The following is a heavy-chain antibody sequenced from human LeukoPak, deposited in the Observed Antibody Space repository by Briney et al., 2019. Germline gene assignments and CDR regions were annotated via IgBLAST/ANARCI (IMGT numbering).Heavy chain of an antibody. V-gene: IGHV3-30*04. CDR1: GFNFDNFA. J-gene: IGHJ4*02. CDR3: ARPSPPGDGYNPPDH. D-gene: IGHD5-24*01. Sequence: GKSLTLSCVVSGFNFDNFAMHWVRQPLGKGLEWVAVISHDRRTKYYADPMKGRITISRDNSKNTLFLQMNNLRSEDTAVYFCARPSPPGDGYNPPDHWGQGTLVTVSS. CDR2: ISHDRRTK.